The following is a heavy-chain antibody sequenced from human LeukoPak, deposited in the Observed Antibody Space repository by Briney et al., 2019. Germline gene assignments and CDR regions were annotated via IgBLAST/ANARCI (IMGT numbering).Heavy chain of an antibody. CDR3: AKPLLRLGELSLGY. CDR2: ISGSGGST. CDR1: EVNCGGYG. J-gene: IGHJ4*02. Sequence: AAEVNCGGYGRRWVSKDTGKGLEWVSAISGSGGSTYYADSVKGRFTISRDNSKNTLYLQMNSLRAEDTAVYYCAKPLLRLGELSLGYWGQGTLVTVSS. V-gene: IGHV3-23*01. D-gene: IGHD3-16*02.